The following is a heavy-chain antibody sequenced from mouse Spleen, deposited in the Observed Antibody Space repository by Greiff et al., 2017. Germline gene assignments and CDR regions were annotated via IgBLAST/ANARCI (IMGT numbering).Heavy chain of an antibody. Sequence: VQLQQSGPGLVQPSQSLSITCTVSGFSLTSYGVHWVRQSPGKGLEWLGVIWRGGSTDYNAAFMSRLSITKDNSKSQVFFKMNSLQADDTAIYYCAIIYYGNYYAMDYWGQGTSVTVSS. D-gene: IGHD2-1*01. J-gene: IGHJ4*01. V-gene: IGHV2-5*01. CDR3: AIIYYGNYYAMDY. CDR1: GFSLTSYG. CDR2: IWRGGST.